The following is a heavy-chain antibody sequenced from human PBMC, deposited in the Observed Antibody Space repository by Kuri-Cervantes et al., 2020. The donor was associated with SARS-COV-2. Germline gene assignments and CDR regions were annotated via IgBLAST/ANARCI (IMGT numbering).Heavy chain of an antibody. CDR1: GYRFTSYW. CDR3: ARRVGGGDFPMDV. Sequence: GESPKIPRKGSGYRFTSYWLGRVRQMPGKGLEWMGSNYPGYSDTRYSPSFQGQVTIPADKSISTAYRQWSSPRASDTAMYYCARRVGGGDFPMDVWGQGTTVTVSS. CDR2: NYPGYSDT. V-gene: IGHV5-51*01. D-gene: IGHD2-21*02. J-gene: IGHJ6*02.